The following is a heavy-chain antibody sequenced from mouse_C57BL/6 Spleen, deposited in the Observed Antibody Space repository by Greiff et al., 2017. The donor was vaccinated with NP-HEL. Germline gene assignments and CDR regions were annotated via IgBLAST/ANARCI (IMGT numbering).Heavy chain of an antibody. CDR3: ARRDYSNYPYWYCDV. CDR2: IYPGSGNT. Sequence: QVQLQQSGAELVRPGASVKLSCKASGYTFTDYYINWVKQRPGQGLEWIARIYPGSGNTYYHEKFKGKATLTAEKSSSTAYMQLSSLTSEDSAVYFCARRDYSNYPYWYCDVWGTGTTVTVSS. D-gene: IGHD2-5*01. CDR1: GYTFTDYY. J-gene: IGHJ1*03. V-gene: IGHV1-76*01.